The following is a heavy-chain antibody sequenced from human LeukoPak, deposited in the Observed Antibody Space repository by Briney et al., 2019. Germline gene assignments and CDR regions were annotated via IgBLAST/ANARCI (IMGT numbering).Heavy chain of an antibody. CDR3: AKDRSIGTYYTFDH. CDR1: GFTFSSYS. Sequence: GGSLRLSCAASGFTFSSYSMNWVRQAPGKGLEWVSSISASGVMTYYADSVKGRFTVSRDNSKNSLYLQMSSLTAADTAVYYCAKDRSIGTYYTFDHWGQGTLVTVSS. J-gene: IGHJ4*02. CDR2: ISASGVMT. D-gene: IGHD1-26*01. V-gene: IGHV3-23*01.